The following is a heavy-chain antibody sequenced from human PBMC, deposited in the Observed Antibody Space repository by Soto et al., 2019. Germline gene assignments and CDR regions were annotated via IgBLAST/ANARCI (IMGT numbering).Heavy chain of an antibody. CDR3: ARAEYSYELVPPPHFDY. Sequence: PSETLSLTCTVSGGSISSGDYYWSWIRQPPGKGLEWIGYIYYSGSTYYNPSLKSRVTISVDTSKNQFSLKLSSVTAADTAVYYCARAEYSYELVPPPHFDYWGQGTLVTVSS. CDR1: GGSISSGDYY. CDR2: IYYSGST. V-gene: IGHV4-30-4*01. D-gene: IGHD5-18*01. J-gene: IGHJ4*02.